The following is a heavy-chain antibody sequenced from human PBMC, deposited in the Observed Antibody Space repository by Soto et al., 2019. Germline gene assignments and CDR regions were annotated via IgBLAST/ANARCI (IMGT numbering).Heavy chain of an antibody. CDR1: GFAFSTFG. CDR3: ATGLRWNETFDI. V-gene: IGHV3-33*01. J-gene: IGHJ3*02. D-gene: IGHD3-3*01. CDR2: IWNDARNK. Sequence: QVQRVESGGGVVKPGRSLRLSCTASGFAFSTFGMHWVHQAPGKGLKRVGMIWNDARNKYYAPSVKGRFTNYRDKPKNTLYLEMDSLKAEDTSEYDCATGLRWNETFDIWGQGATDLVSS.